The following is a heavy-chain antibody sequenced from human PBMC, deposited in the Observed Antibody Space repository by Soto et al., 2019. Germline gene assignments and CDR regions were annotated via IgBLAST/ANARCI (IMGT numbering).Heavy chain of an antibody. Sequence: SETLSLTCTVSGGSISSGGYYWSWIRQHPGKGLGWIGYIYYSGSTYYNPSLKSRVTISVDTSKNQFSLKLSSVTAADTAVYYCARGAYSSGWFFDYWGQGTRVTVSS. CDR2: IYYSGST. J-gene: IGHJ4*02. D-gene: IGHD6-19*01. CDR3: ARGAYSSGWFFDY. CDR1: GGSISSGGYY. V-gene: IGHV4-31*03.